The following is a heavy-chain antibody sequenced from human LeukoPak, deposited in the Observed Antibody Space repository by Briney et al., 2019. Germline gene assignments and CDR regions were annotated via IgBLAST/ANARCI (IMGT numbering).Heavy chain of an antibody. D-gene: IGHD3-10*01. V-gene: IGHV4-34*01. J-gene: IGHJ4*02. CDR2: INHSGST. Sequence: ASETLSLTCAVYGGSFSGYYWSWIRQPPGKGLEWIGEINHSGSTNYNPSLKSRVTISVDTSKNQFSLKLSSVTAADTAVYYCARDRGVPSYWGQETLVTVSS. CDR1: GGSFSGYY. CDR3: ARDRGVPSY.